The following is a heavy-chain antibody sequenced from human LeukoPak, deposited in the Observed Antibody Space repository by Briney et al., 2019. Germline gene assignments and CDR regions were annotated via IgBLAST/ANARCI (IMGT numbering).Heavy chain of an antibody. D-gene: IGHD4/OR15-4a*01. CDR2: ISAYNGKT. V-gene: IGHV1-18*01. CDR3: ATRLWYFDY. J-gene: IGHJ4*02. CDR1: GYTFTSYV. Sequence: ASVKVSCKASGYTFTSYVISWVRQAPGQGLEWMGWISAYNGKTNYAQKLQGRVTMTTDTSTSTAYMELRSVRSDDRAVYYCATRLWYFDYWGQGTLVTVSS.